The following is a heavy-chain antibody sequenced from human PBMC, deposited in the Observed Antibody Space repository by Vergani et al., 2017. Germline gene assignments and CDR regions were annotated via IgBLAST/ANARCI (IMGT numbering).Heavy chain of an antibody. CDR3: ARGRSATVTTDD. CDR1: FDSIRNLY. J-gene: IGHJ4*02. CDR2: IYHSGST. Sequence: QVQLQESGPGLVKSSETLSLTCSVSFDSIRNLYCNWIRQPPGKGLEWIGSIYHSGSTYYNPSLKSRVTISVDTSKNQFSLKLSSVTAADTAVYYCARGRSATVTTDDWGQGTLVTVSS. V-gene: IGHV4-38-2*02. D-gene: IGHD4-17*01.